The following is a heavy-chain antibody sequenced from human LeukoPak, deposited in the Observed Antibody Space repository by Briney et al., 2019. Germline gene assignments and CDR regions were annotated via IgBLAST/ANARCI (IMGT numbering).Heavy chain of an antibody. D-gene: IGHD1-1*01. V-gene: IGHV3-13*01. CDR1: VFTFSDYD. CDR2: ISTAVDT. Sequence: GGSLRLSCAASVFTFSDYDMQWVRQATEKGREWVSAISTAVDTYYTGSVKGRFTITRENAKNTLYLQMNSLRAGDTAVYYCARVAKERVGGVYYFDYRGQGTLVTVSS. CDR3: ARVAKERVGGVYYFDY. J-gene: IGHJ4*02.